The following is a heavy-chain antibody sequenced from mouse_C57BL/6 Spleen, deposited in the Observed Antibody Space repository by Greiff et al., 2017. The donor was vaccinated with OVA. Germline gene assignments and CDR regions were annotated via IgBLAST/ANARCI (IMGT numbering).Heavy chain of an antibody. V-gene: IGHV5-6*02. CDR2: ISSGGSYT. CDR1: GFTFSSYG. CDR3: ARRLEGYFDY. J-gene: IGHJ2*01. Sequence: EVKVVESGGDLVKPGGSLKLSCAASGFTFSSYGMSWVRQTPDKRLEWVATISSGGSYTYYPDSVKGRFTISRDNAKNTLYLQMSSLKSEDTAMYYCARRLEGYFDYWGQGTTLTVSS.